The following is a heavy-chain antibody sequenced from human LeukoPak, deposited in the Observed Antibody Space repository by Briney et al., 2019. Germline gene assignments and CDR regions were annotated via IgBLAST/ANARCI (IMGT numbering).Heavy chain of an antibody. J-gene: IGHJ6*03. CDR3: AGGPRPYYDFWSGYGLLDYYYYYYMDV. CDR1: GGTFSSYA. D-gene: IGHD3-3*01. V-gene: IGHV1-69*05. Sequence: ASVKLSCKASGGTFSSYAISWVRQAPGQGLEWRGGIIPIFGTANYAQKFQGRVTITTDESTSTAYMELSSLRSEDTAVYYCAGGPRPYYDFWSGYGLLDYYYYYYMDVWGKGTTVTVSS. CDR2: IIPIFGTA.